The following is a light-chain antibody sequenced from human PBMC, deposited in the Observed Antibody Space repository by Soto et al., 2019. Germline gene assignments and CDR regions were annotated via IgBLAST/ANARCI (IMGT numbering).Light chain of an antibody. Sequence: QLVLTQPFSASGTPGQRVTISCSGSSSDIGSNYVYWYQQLPGTAPKLLIYRNNQRPSGVPDRFSGSQSGTSASLAISGLRSEDEADYYCAAWDDSLSGWVFGGGTKVTVL. V-gene: IGLV1-47*01. J-gene: IGLJ3*02. CDR1: SSDIGSNY. CDR3: AAWDDSLSGWV. CDR2: RNN.